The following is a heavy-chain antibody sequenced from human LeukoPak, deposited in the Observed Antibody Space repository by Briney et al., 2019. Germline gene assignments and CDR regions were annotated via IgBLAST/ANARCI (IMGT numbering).Heavy chain of an antibody. V-gene: IGHV1-2*02. CDR1: GYTFTGYY. J-gene: IGHJ4*02. D-gene: IGHD6-19*01. CDR3: ARSGWYPMRLFDY. Sequence: GASVKVSCKASGYTFTGYYMHWVRQAPGQGLEWMGWINPHSGGTKYAQKFQGRVTMTRDTSIRTAYMELSSLRSDDTAVYYCARSGWYPMRLFDYWGQGTLVTVSS. CDR2: INPHSGGT.